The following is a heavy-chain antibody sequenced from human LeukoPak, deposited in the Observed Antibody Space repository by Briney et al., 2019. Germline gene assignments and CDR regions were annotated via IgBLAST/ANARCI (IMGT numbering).Heavy chain of an antibody. V-gene: IGHV1-69*13. D-gene: IGHD2-2*01. CDR3: ARHPIVVVPAAKEEYYGMDV. CDR1: GGTFSSYA. J-gene: IGHJ6*02. Sequence: SVKVSCKASGGTFSSYAISWVRQAPGQGLEWMGGIIPNFGTANYAQKFQGRVTITADESTSTAYMELSSLRSEDTAVYYCARHPIVVVPAAKEEYYGMDVWGQGTTVTVSS. CDR2: IIPNFGTA.